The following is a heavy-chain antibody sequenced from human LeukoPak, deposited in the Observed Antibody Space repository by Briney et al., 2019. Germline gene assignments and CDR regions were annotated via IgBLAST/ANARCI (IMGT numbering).Heavy chain of an antibody. CDR1: GFTFSSYA. D-gene: IGHD6-19*01. V-gene: IGHV3-53*01. J-gene: IGHJ4*02. CDR3: ARGSGWCDY. Sequence: PGGSLRLSCAVSGFTFSSYAMSWVRQAPGKGLEWVSVIYSGGSTYYADSVKGRFTISRDNSKNTLYLQMNSLRAEDTAVYYCARGSGWCDYWGQGTLVTVSS. CDR2: IYSGGST.